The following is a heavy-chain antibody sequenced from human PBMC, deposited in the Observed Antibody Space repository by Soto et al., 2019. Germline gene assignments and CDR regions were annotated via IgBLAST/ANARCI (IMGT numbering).Heavy chain of an antibody. CDR2: IKSKTDGGTT. CDR1: GFTFSNAW. D-gene: IGHD3-10*01. V-gene: IGHV3-15*07. Sequence: SLRLSCSASGFTFSNAWMNWVRQAPGKGLEWVGRIKSKTDGGTTDYAAPVKGRFTISRDDSKNTLYLQMNSLRAEDTAVYYCATSGNIMGVIDYWGQGTLVTVSS. J-gene: IGHJ4*02. CDR3: ATSGNIMGVIDY.